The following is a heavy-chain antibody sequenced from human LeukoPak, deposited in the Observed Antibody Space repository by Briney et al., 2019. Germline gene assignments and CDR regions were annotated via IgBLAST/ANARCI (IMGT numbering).Heavy chain of an antibody. D-gene: IGHD3-22*01. CDR2: ISPYNGNT. V-gene: IGHV1-18*01. CDR1: GYTFTSYG. Sequence: ASVKVSCKASGYTFTSYGISWVRQAPGQGLEWMGWISPYNGNTNYAQKLQGRVTMTTDTSTSTAYMELRSLRSDDTAVYYCARGAGATMIVVVPTGFDYWGQGTLVTVSS. CDR3: ARGAGATMIVVVPTGFDY. J-gene: IGHJ4*02.